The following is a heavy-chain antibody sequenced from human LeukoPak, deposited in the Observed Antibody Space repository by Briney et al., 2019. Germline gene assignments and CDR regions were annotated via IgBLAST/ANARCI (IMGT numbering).Heavy chain of an antibody. Sequence: GGSLRLSCTASGFNLGNYAMSWVRQAPGKGLEWLGFIRSKASGGAIEYDPSVDGRFTISRDDSKSIAYLQMTSLKTEDTATYFCTREVDGMSAYWGQGTLVTVSS. CDR1: GFNLGNYA. V-gene: IGHV3-49*04. CDR3: TREVDGMSAY. D-gene: IGHD1-14*01. J-gene: IGHJ4*02. CDR2: IRSKASGGAI.